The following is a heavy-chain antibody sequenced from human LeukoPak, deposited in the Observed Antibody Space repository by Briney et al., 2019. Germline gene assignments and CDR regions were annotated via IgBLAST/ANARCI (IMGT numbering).Heavy chain of an antibody. V-gene: IGHV1-69*05. CDR2: IIPIFGTA. Sequence: GASVKVSCKASGDTFSSYAISWVPQAPGQGLEWMGGIIPIFGTANYAQKFQGRVTITTDESTSTAYMELSSLRSEDTAVYYCARDMAYYDSSGYYYYFDYRGQGTLVTVSS. CDR1: GDTFSSYA. CDR3: ARDMAYYDSSGYYYYFDY. J-gene: IGHJ4*02. D-gene: IGHD3-22*01.